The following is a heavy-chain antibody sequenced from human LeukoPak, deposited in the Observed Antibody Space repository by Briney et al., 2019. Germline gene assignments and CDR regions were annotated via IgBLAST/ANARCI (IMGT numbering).Heavy chain of an antibody. CDR1: GASLNSYY. V-gene: IGHV4-34*01. CDR3: ARGAWATRLGS. J-gene: IGHJ4*02. Sequence: PSETLSLTCAVYGASLNSYYWSWVRQPPGEGLEWIGEIYESGTTEYSPSLKSRVTISMVPSKQQFSLSLSSVTAADTAVYYCARGAWATRLGSWGLGTPVIVSS. CDR2: IYESGTT. D-gene: IGHD2-15*01.